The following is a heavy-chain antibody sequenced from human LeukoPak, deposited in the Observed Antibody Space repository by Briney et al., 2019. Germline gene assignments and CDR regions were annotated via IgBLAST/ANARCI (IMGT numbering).Heavy chain of an antibody. V-gene: IGHV3-33*01. CDR2: LWYDGSNR. Sequence: GGSLRLSRGASGYTFSRYGLHWVREAPAKGLEGGADLWYDGSNRYYADSMKGRFTIARDNSKNTLYLQMNSLRAEDTDMYYCARGTSIVVVRAASLGTDYGMDVWGQGTTVTVSS. J-gene: IGHJ6*02. CDR3: ARGTSIVVVRAASLGTDYGMDV. D-gene: IGHD2-2*01. CDR1: GYTFSRYG.